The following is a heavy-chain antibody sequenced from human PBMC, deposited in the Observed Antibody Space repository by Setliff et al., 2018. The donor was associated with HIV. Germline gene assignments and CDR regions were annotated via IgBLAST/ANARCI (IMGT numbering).Heavy chain of an antibody. CDR2: IYYSGST. CDR3: ARGSGWQYYYYYYMDV. J-gene: IGHJ6*03. V-gene: IGHV4-59*01. Sequence: PSETLSLTCTVSGGSISSYYWSWIRQPPGKGLEWIGYIYYSGSTNYNPSLKSRVTISVDTSKNQFSLKLSSVTAADTAVYYCARGSGWQYYYYYYMDVWGKGTTVTVSS. D-gene: IGHD6-25*01. CDR1: GGSISSYY.